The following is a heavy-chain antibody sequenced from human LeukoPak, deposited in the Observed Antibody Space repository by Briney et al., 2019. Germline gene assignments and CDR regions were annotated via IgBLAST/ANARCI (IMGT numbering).Heavy chain of an antibody. CDR1: GGSISSYY. CDR2: IYYSGST. J-gene: IGHJ6*03. CDR3: ARDGGYDFWSGYYNYYYYYMDV. Sequence: SETLSLTCTVSGGSISSYYWSWIRQPPGKGLEWIGYIYYSGSTNYNPSLKSRVTMSVDTSKNQFSLKLSSVTAADTAVYYCARDGGYDFWSGYYNYYYYYMDVWGKGTTVTVSS. V-gene: IGHV4-59*12. D-gene: IGHD3-3*01.